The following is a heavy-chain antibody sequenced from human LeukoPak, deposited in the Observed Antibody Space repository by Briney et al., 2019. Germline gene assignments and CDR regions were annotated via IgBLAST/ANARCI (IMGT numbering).Heavy chain of an antibody. CDR3: ARTGRLQYGDYVAFDY. Sequence: GSLRLSCAVSGFTFSDYYMSWIRQAPGKGLEWVSYISSSGSTIYYADSVKGRFTFSRDNAKNSLYLQMNSLRAEDTAVYYCARTGRLQYGDYVAFDYWGQGTLVTVSS. D-gene: IGHD4-17*01. CDR1: GFTFSDYY. V-gene: IGHV3-11*01. CDR2: ISSSGSTI. J-gene: IGHJ4*02.